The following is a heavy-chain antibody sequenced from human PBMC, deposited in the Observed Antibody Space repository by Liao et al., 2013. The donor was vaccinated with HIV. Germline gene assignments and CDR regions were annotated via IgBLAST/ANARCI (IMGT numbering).Heavy chain of an antibody. CDR1: GTSMSGYY. V-gene: IGHV4-4*07. Sequence: QVQLQESGPGLVKPSETLSVTCTVSGTSMSGYYWSWIRQPAGKGLEWIGHIYSSGSTNYNPSLESRVTMSVDTSNYEFSLKLSSVTAADTAVYYCARSGSSGYIFDYWGQGTLVTVSS. CDR3: ARSGSSGYIFDY. CDR2: IYSSGST. D-gene: IGHD3-3*01. J-gene: IGHJ4*02.